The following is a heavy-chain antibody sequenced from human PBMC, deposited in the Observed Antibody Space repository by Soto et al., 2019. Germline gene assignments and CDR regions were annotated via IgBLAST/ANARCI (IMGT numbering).Heavy chain of an antibody. CDR1: GFTFSSYW. Sequence: GSLRLSCAASGFTFSSYWMSWVRQAPGKGLEWVANIKQDGSEKYYVDSVKGRFTISRDNAKNSLYLQMNSLRAEDTAVYYCARLIAILAAFDIWCQGTMVTVSS. V-gene: IGHV3-7*01. CDR2: IKQDGSEK. CDR3: ARLIAILAAFDI. D-gene: IGHD2-21*01. J-gene: IGHJ3*02.